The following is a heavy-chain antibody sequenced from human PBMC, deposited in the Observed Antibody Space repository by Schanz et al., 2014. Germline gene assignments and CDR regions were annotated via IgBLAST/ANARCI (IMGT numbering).Heavy chain of an antibody. CDR3: ARGPSQGYSYGHNIGAYYYGMDV. J-gene: IGHJ6*02. CDR2: ISAYNGNT. Sequence: QVQLIQSGAEVKKPGASVKVSCKASGYTFTSYGINWVRQAPGQGLEWMGWISAYNGNTNYAQKLQGRVTMTTDTSTSTAYMELRSLRSDDTAVYYCARGPSQGYSYGHNIGAYYYGMDVWGQGTTVTVSS. CDR1: GYTFTSYG. D-gene: IGHD5-18*01. V-gene: IGHV1-18*01.